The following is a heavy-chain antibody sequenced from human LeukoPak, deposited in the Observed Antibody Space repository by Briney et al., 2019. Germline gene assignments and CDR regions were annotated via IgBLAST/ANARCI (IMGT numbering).Heavy chain of an antibody. J-gene: IGHJ5*02. Sequence: EASVKVSCKASGYTFTSHGISWVRQAPGQGLEWMGWINPNSGGTNYAQKFQGRVTMTRDTSISTAYMELSRLRSDDTAVYYCAREVDTAMVNWFDPWGQGTLVTVSS. V-gene: IGHV1-2*02. D-gene: IGHD5-18*01. CDR3: AREVDTAMVNWFDP. CDR2: INPNSGGT. CDR1: GYTFTSHG.